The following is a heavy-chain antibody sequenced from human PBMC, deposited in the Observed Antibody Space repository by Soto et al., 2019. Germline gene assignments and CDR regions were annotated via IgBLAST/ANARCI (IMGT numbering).Heavy chain of an antibody. V-gene: IGHV4-34*01. D-gene: IGHD6-19*01. CDR1: GGSFSGYY. CDR3: ARRGSGFGNWFDP. Sequence: PSETLSLTCAVYGGSFSGYYWSWIRQPPGKGLEWIGEINHSGSTNYNPSLKSRVTISVDTSKNQFSLRLSSVTAADTAVYYCARRGSGFGNWFDPWGQGTLVTVSS. J-gene: IGHJ5*02. CDR2: INHSGST.